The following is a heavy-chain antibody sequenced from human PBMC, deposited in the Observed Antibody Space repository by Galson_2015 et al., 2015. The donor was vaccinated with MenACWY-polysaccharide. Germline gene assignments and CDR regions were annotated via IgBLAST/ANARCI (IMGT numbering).Heavy chain of an antibody. CDR2: IKQDGSEK. V-gene: IGHV3-7*01. D-gene: IGHD2-21*02. CDR3: AGDCHFGGGDCHLD. CDR1: GFSFSYYW. Sequence: SLRLSCAVSGFSFSYYWMSWVRQAPGKGLEWVANIKQDGSEKYYVDSVKGRFTIIRDNAKNSLYLQMNNLRAEDTAVYYCAGDCHFGGGDCHLDWGQGTRVTVSS. J-gene: IGHJ4*02.